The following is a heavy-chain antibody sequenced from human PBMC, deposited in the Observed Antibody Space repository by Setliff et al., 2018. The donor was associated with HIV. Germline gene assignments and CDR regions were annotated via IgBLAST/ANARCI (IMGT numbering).Heavy chain of an antibody. Sequence: SETLSLTCTIYGGSFSNYYWSWIRHTPGRGLEWIAEINQNGRTNYNPSLKSRVLVSLDTSKNQCSLHLVSVTAADTAVYFCAREKSITVAWYGDYYFDYWGQGTTVTVSS. CDR1: GGSFSNYY. CDR3: AREKSITVAWYGDYYFDY. V-gene: IGHV4-34*01. CDR2: INQNGRT. D-gene: IGHD3-3*01. J-gene: IGHJ4*02.